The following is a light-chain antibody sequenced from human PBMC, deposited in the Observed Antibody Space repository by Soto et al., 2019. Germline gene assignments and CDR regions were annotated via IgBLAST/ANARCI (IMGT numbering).Light chain of an antibody. CDR3: QQYGSSGT. CDR1: QSVSSN. J-gene: IGKJ1*01. V-gene: IGKV3-20*01. CDR2: GAS. Sequence: EIVMTHSPSTLSLSPVGRATLACRASQSVSSNLAWYQQKPGQAPRLLIYGASNRATGIPDRFSGSGSGTDFTLTISRLEPEDFAVYYCQQYGSSGTFGQGTKVDIK.